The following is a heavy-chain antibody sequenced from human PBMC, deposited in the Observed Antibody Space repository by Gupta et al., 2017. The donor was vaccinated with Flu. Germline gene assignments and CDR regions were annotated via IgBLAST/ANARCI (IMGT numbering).Heavy chain of an antibody. D-gene: IGHD2-8*02. V-gene: IGHV4-34*01. Sequence: RQTPGTGPEWNGENDHSGSTNYNPTLKGRVTMSVDTSKNQFSQNLYSVTAAVTAIYYCTRLGGCTGGYNWFDPWGQGTLVTVSS. CDR2: NDHSGST. CDR3: TRLGGCTGGYNWFDP. J-gene: IGHJ5*02.